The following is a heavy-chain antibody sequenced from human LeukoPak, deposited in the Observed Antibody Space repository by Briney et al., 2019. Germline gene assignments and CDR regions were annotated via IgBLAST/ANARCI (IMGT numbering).Heavy chain of an antibody. CDR3: ARDPMATTRAIAFDI. V-gene: IGHV3-33*01. J-gene: IGHJ3*02. CDR2: IWYDGSNK. Sequence: GRSLRLSCAASGFTFSNYGMHWVRQAPGKGLEWVAVIWYDGSNKYSADSVKGRFTISRDNSKNTLYLQMNSLRAEDTAVYYCARDPMATTRAIAFDIWGQGTMVTVSS. CDR1: GFTFSNYG. D-gene: IGHD5-24*01.